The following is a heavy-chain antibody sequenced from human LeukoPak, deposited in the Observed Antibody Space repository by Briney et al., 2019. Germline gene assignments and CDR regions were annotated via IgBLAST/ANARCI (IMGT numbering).Heavy chain of an antibody. CDR3: AEGIQGYSYGSYYFDY. V-gene: IGHV3-23*01. J-gene: IGHJ4*02. CDR2: ISGSGGST. Sequence: GGSLRLSCAASGFTFSSYAMSWVREAPGKGLEWVSAISGSGGSTYYADSVKGRFTISRDNSKNTLYLQMNSLRAEDTAVYYCAEGIQGYSYGSYYFDYWGQGTLVTVSS. D-gene: IGHD5-18*01. CDR1: GFTFSSYA.